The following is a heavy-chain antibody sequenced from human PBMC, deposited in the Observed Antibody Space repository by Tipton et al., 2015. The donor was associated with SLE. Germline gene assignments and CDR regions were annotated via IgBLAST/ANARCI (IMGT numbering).Heavy chain of an antibody. J-gene: IGHJ3*02. Sequence: TLSLTCAVYGGSFSGYYWSWIRQPPGKGLEWIGSIYYSGSTYYNPSLKSRVTISVDTSKNQFSLKLSSVTAADTAVYYCAVYDFWSGYWAFDIWGQGTMVTVSS. D-gene: IGHD3-3*01. CDR2: IYYSGST. CDR3: AVYDFWSGYWAFDI. V-gene: IGHV4-34*01. CDR1: GGSFSGYY.